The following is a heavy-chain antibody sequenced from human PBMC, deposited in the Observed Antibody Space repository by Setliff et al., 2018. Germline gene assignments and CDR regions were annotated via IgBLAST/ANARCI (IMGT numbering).Heavy chain of an antibody. CDR3: ARGGTYRYFDY. V-gene: IGHV4-59*01. CDR1: GDSISDAS. Sequence: KPSETLSLTCTVSGDSISDASIMAWIRQPPGKGLEFIGYVFYNGAAKYDPSFKSRVTMSVDTSKTQFSLKLNSMTTADTAVYYCARGGTYRYFDYWGQGALVTVS. CDR2: VFYNGAA. J-gene: IGHJ4*02.